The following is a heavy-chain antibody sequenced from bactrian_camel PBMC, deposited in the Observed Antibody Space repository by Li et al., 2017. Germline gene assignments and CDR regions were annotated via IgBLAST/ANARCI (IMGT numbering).Heavy chain of an antibody. CDR2: INSGGDST. CDR3: ATGVLRYYSDYGGKY. V-gene: IGHV3S36*01. CDR1: GFSFDDSD. D-gene: IGHD4*01. J-gene: IGHJ4*01. Sequence: VRLVESGGGSVQAGGSLRLSCTVSGFSFDDSDMGWYRQAPEKGLEWVSGINSGGDSTHYIDSVKGRFTISRDNAKNTLYLQMNSLKTEDTAVYYCATGVLRYYSDYGGKYWGQGTQVTVS.